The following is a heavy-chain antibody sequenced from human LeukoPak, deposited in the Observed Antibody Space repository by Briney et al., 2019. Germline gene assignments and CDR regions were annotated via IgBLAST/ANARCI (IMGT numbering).Heavy chain of an antibody. D-gene: IGHD1-7*01. CDR1: GFTFSSYS. Sequence: GGSLRLSCAASGFTFSSYSMNWVRQSPGKGLEWVSYITSYSSTVYYADSVKGRFTISRDNAKNSLYLQMNSLRAEDTAVYYCATEGKTRTWNYYQAKPVYWGQGTLVTVSS. V-gene: IGHV3-48*01. CDR3: ATEGKTRTWNYYQAKPVY. J-gene: IGHJ4*02. CDR2: ITSYSSTV.